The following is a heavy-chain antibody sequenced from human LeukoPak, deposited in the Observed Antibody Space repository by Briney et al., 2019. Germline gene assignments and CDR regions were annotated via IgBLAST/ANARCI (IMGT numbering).Heavy chain of an antibody. J-gene: IGHJ5*02. Sequence: GGSLRLSCAASGFTFSTYAMSWVRQAPGKGLEWVSVISGSGGSTYYADSMKGRFTISRDNSENTLYLQMNSLKTEDTGVYYCTTDGRYSSSGTFWFDPWGQGTLVTVSS. CDR2: ISGSGGST. V-gene: IGHV3-23*01. CDR1: GFTFSTYA. D-gene: IGHD6-13*01. CDR3: TTDGRYSSSGTFWFDP.